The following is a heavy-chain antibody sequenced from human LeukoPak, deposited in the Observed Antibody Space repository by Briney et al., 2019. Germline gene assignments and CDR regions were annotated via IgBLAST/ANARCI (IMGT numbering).Heavy chain of an antibody. CDR2: ISYDGSTK. D-gene: IGHD3-3*01. CDR3: AKSFGDGIFDY. V-gene: IGHV3-30*07. CDR1: GFAFSTYP. J-gene: IGHJ4*02. Sequence: PGGSLRLSCAASGFAFSTYPMHWVRQAPGKGLEWVALISYDGSTKYYADSVKGRFTISRDSSENTLYLQMNSLRAEDTAVYYCAKSFGDGIFDYWGQGTLVTVSS.